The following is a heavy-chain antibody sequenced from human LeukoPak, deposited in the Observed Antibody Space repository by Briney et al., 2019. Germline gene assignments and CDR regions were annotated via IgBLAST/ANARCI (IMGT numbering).Heavy chain of an antibody. D-gene: IGHD2-21*02. CDR2: ISSDADAI. V-gene: IGHV3-48*01. CDR1: GFILSSYN. J-gene: IGHJ4*02. CDR3: ARVSTVTPRF. Sequence: GGSLRLSCAASGFILSSYNMNWVRQAPGKGLEWVSFISSDADAIYYADSVKGRFTISRDSAKNSLYLQMNSLRAEDTAVYYCARVSTVTPRFWGQGTLVTVS.